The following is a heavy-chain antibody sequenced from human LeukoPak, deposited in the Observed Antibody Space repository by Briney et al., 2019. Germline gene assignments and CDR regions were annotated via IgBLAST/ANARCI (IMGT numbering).Heavy chain of an antibody. D-gene: IGHD1-26*01. CDR1: GYTFTSYY. V-gene: IGHV1-46*01. J-gene: IGHJ4*02. Sequence: ASVRVSCKASGYTFTSYYMHRVRQAPGQGLEWMGIINPSGGSTSYAQKFQGRVTMTRDTSTSTVYMELSSLRSEDTAVYYCARERGGLVGATYVFDYWGQGTLVTVSS. CDR2: INPSGGST. CDR3: ARERGGLVGATYVFDY.